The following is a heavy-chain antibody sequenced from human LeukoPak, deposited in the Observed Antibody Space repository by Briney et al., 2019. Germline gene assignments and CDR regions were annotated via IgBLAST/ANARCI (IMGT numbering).Heavy chain of an antibody. V-gene: IGHV1-24*01. CDR2: FDPEDGET. CDR3: ATSTTGTTSSDY. J-gene: IGHJ4*02. Sequence: ASVKVSCKVSGYTLTELSMHWVRQAPGKGLEWMGGFDPEDGETIYAQKFQGRVTMTEDTSTDTAYMELSGLRSEDTAVYYCATSTTGTTSSDYWGQGTLVTVSS. D-gene: IGHD1-1*01. CDR1: GYTLTELS.